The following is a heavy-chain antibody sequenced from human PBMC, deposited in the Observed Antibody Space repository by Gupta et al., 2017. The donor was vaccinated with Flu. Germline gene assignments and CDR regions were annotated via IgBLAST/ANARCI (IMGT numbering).Heavy chain of an antibody. CDR3: AKDVGDGGDCCPFDH. CDR1: GFPLRSHA. V-gene: IGHV3-23*01. J-gene: IGHJ4*02. Sequence: EVQLLESGGDLVQPGGSLRPYCAASGFPLRSHALPLVRQAPGKGLAWVASITGRSATTYYTDSVKGRFTVSRDHSLNTLDLEMNTLRAEDTALYFCAKDVGDGGDCCPFDHWGQGTLVSVSS. D-gene: IGHD2-21*02. CDR2: ITGRSATT.